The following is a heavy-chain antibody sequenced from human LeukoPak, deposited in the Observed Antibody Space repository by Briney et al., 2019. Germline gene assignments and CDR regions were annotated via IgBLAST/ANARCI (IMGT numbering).Heavy chain of an antibody. Sequence: GGSLRLSCAASGFTFSSYSMNWVRQAPGKGLEWVSYISSSSSYTNYADSVKGRFTISRDNAKNSLYLQMNSLRAEDTAVYYCARDRYDILTGYYDVWYFDYWGQGTLVTVSS. V-gene: IGHV3-21*05. D-gene: IGHD3-9*01. CDR1: GFTFSSYS. CDR2: ISSSSSYT. J-gene: IGHJ4*02. CDR3: ARDRYDILTGYYDVWYFDY.